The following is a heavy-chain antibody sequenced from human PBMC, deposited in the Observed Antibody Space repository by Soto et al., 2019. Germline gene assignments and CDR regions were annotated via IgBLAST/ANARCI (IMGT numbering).Heavy chain of an antibody. CDR3: ARDVRYCNYTDCWA. D-gene: IGHD3-3*01. Sequence: LRLSCAASGFSFRKYAMHWVRQAPGKGLEWVTVISTDGSIKYYIDSVKGRFTISRDNSKNTLYLQMNSLRPDDTAVYYCARDVRYCNYTDCWAWGQGTLVTVSS. V-gene: IGHV3-30-3*01. CDR2: ISTDGSIK. J-gene: IGHJ4*02. CDR1: GFSFRKYA.